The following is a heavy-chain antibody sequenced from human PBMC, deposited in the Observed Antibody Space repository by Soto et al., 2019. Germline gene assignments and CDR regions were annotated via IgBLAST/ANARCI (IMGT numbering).Heavy chain of an antibody. V-gene: IGHV4-61*01. CDR3: ARHYYDFWSGLDY. Sequence: QVQLQESGPGLVKPPETLSLTCTVSGGSVSSGSYYWSWIRQPPGKGLEWIGYIYYSGSTNYNPSLKSRVTISVDTSKNQFSLKLSSVTAADTAVYYCARHYYDFWSGLDYWGQGTLVTVSS. CDR2: IYYSGST. J-gene: IGHJ4*02. D-gene: IGHD3-3*01. CDR1: GGSVSSGSYY.